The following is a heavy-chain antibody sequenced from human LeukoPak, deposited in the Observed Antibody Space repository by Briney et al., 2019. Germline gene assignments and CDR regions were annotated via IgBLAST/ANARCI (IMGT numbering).Heavy chain of an antibody. J-gene: IGHJ6*02. Sequence: GGSLRLSCAASGFTFSSYAMHWVRQAPGKGLEWVAVISYDGSNKYYADSVKGRFTISRDNSKNTLYLQMNSLRAEDTAVYYCAKDLTYYYGMDVWGQGTTVTVSS. CDR3: AKDLTYYYGMDV. D-gene: IGHD3-16*01. CDR1: GFTFSSYA. CDR2: ISYDGSNK. V-gene: IGHV3-30*04.